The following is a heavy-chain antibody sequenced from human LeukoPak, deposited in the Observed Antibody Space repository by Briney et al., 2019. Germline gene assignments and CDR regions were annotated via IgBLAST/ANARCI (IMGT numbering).Heavy chain of an antibody. CDR2: IIPIFGTA. V-gene: IGHV1-69*05. D-gene: IGHD3-9*01. CDR3: ARDALVGILTGYVSYYYMDV. Sequence: SVTVSCKASGGTFSSYAISWVRQAPGHGLEWMGGIIPIFGTANYAQKFQGRVTITTDESTSTAYMELSSLRSEDTAVYYCARDALVGILTGYVSYYYMDVWGKGTTVTVSS. CDR1: GGTFSSYA. J-gene: IGHJ6*03.